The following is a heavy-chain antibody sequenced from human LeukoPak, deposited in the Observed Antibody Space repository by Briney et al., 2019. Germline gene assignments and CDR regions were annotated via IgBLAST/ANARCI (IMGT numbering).Heavy chain of an antibody. CDR1: GFTFSDHY. D-gene: IGHD2-8*02. CDR3: AISYWYRFDY. J-gene: IGHJ4*02. V-gene: IGHV3-72*01. Sequence: GGSLRLSCAASGFTFSDHYIYWVRQAPGKGLEWVGHTGNKANSYTTDYAASVKGRFTISRDDSKTSLYLQMNSLKTEDTAVYYCAISYWYRFDYWGQGTLVTVSS. CDR2: TGNKANSYTT.